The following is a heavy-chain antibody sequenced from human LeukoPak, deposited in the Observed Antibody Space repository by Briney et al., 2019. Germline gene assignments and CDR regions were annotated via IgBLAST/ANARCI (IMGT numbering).Heavy chain of an antibody. V-gene: IGHV5-51*01. J-gene: IGHJ5*02. Sequence: GASLQISCKGSGSSFTRYWIGWGRQLPGKGLEWMGIIYPGDSDTRYSPSFQGQVTISADKSISTAYLQWSSLKASDTAMYYCARTIVATGAYNWFDPWGQGTLVTVSS. CDR2: IYPGDSDT. CDR1: GSSFTRYW. CDR3: ARTIVATGAYNWFDP. D-gene: IGHD5-12*01.